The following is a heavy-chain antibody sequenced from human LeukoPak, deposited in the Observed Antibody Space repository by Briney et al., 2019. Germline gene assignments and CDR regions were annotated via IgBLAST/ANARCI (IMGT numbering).Heavy chain of an antibody. D-gene: IGHD2-15*01. CDR1: GGSSSGYY. V-gene: IGHV4-34*01. CDR3: ARGRGYCSGGSCPRFDY. J-gene: IGHJ4*02. Sequence: SETLSLTCVLYGGSSSGYYWSWIRQPPGKGLEWIGSIYYSGSTYYNPSLKSRVTISVDTSKNQFSLKLSPVTAADTAVYYCARGRGYCSGGSCPRFDYWGQGTLVTVSS. CDR2: IYYSGST.